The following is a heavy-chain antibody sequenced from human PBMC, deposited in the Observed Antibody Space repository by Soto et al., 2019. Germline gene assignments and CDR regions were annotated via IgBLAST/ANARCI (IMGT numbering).Heavy chain of an antibody. CDR1: GYTFTSYA. CDR3: ATAPGYSYGYT. D-gene: IGHD5-18*01. V-gene: IGHV1-3*01. J-gene: IGHJ5*02. Sequence: QVQLVQSGAEVKKPGASVKVSCKASGYTFTSYAMHWVRQAPGQRLEWMGWINAGNGNTKYSQKFQGRVTITRDTSASTAYMELSSLRSEDTAVYSCATAPGYSYGYTWGQGTLVTLSS. CDR2: INAGNGNT.